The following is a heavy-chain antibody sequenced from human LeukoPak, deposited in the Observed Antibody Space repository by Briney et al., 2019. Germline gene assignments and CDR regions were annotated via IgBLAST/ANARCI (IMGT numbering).Heavy chain of an antibody. Sequence: ASVKVSCKASGYTFTGYYMHWVRQAPGQGLEWMGWINPNSGGTNYAQKFQGRVTMTRDTSISTAYMELSRLRSDDTAVYYCARANYVDDWFDPWGQGTLVTVSS. D-gene: IGHD1-7*01. CDR3: ARANYVDDWFDP. V-gene: IGHV1-2*02. CDR2: INPNSGGT. J-gene: IGHJ5*02. CDR1: GYTFTGYY.